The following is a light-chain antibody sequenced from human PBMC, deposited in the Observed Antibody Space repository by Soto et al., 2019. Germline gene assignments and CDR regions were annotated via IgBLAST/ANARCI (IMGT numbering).Light chain of an antibody. CDR2: KAS. CDR1: QNIGTW. V-gene: IGKV1-5*03. Sequence: DVQMTQSPSTLSAYVGDRVTITCRASQNIGTWLAWYQHVPGKAPNLLIYKASILQRGVPSRFSGSGSGTQFTLPINSLQPDDFATYYCQHFSFGQGTKLEIK. J-gene: IGKJ2*01. CDR3: QHFS.